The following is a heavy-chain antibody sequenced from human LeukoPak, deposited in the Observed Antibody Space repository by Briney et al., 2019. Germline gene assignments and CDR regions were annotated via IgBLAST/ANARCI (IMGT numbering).Heavy chain of an antibody. CDR2: VSGSGSNT. CDR1: GFTFSNYA. Sequence: GGSLRLSCAASGFTFSNYAMNWVRQAPGKGLEWVSTVSGSGSNTYYADSVKGRFTISRDNSKNTLYLQMHSLRAEDTAVYYCAKGLYSSGPPFDYWGQGTLVTVSS. D-gene: IGHD6-19*01. CDR3: AKGLYSSGPPFDY. V-gene: IGHV3-23*01. J-gene: IGHJ4*02.